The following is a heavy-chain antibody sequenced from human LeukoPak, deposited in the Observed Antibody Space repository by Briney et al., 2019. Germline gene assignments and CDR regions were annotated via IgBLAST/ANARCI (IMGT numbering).Heavy chain of an antibody. CDR3: ARRDYGDRFDH. D-gene: IGHD4-17*01. Sequence: SETLSLTCTISGGSISSYYWSWIRQPPGKGLEWIGYIYYSGSTNYNPSLKSRVTISVDTSKNQFSLKLSSVTAADTAVYYCARRDYGDRFDHWGQGTLVTVSS. CDR2: IYYSGST. V-gene: IGHV4-59*01. J-gene: IGHJ4*02. CDR1: GGSISSYY.